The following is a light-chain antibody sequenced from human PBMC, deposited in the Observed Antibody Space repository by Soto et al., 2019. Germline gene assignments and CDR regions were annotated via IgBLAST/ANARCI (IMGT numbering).Light chain of an antibody. J-gene: IGLJ3*02. CDR2: GNR. CDR1: NSNLGAGYD. Sequence: QSVLTQSPSVSGAPGQRVTISCTGNNSNLGAGYDVHWYQQLPGAAHKLVIFGNRNRPSGVPERFSGSKSGTSASLAITGLQAEDEADYYCQAYDYSLTAFVFGGGTKVTVL. V-gene: IGLV1-40*01. CDR3: QAYDYSLTAFV.